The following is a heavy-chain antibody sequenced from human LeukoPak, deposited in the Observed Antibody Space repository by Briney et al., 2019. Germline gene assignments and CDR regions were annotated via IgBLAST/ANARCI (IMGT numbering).Heavy chain of an antibody. V-gene: IGHV1-2*02. CDR2: INPNNGVT. CDR3: ARDGHFCGGDCLDAFDI. Sequence: ASVKVSCKTSGFPFNGYYIHWVGQAPGQGLEWMGWINPNNGVTNYAQKFQGRVTMTRDTPISTTSMELNRLRSDDTAFYYCARDGHFCGGDCLDAFDIWGQGTMVSVSS. J-gene: IGHJ3*02. D-gene: IGHD2-21*02. CDR1: GFPFNGYY.